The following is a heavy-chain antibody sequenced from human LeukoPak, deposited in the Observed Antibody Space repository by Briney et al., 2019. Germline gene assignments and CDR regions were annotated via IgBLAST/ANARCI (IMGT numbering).Heavy chain of an antibody. CDR3: ARGGGAAAVEY. V-gene: IGHV4-59*08. J-gene: IGHJ4*02. CDR1: GGSINNYY. D-gene: IGHD6-13*01. Sequence: SETLSLTCTVSGGSINNYYWSWIRQPPGKGLEWIGYIYFSGSTNYNPSLKSRVTISVDTSKNQFSLKLSSVTAADTAVYYCARGGGAAAVEYWGQGTLVTVSS. CDR2: IYFSGST.